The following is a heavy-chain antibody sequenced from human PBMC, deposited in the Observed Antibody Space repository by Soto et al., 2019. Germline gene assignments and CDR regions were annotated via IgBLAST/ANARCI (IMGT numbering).Heavy chain of an antibody. J-gene: IGHJ4*02. V-gene: IGHV1-2*02. Sequence: QVQLVQSGPEVKKPGASVKVSCKASGYTFTDYYMQWVRQAPGQGLEWMGWINPNTGGTNCGAKCRGRVSRGWDASISTAIMELRSRRSDDTAGDCWGGAGGVSSWGQGTLVIVSS. CDR2: INPNTGGT. D-gene: IGHD1-26*01. CDR1: GYTFTDYY. CDR3: GGAGGVSS.